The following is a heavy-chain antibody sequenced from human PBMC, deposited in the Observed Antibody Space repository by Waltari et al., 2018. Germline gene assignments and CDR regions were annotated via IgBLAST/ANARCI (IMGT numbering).Heavy chain of an antibody. CDR1: GLTFSSHW. D-gene: IGHD3-16*01. V-gene: IGHV3-74*01. CDR2: SNSDGSTT. Sequence: EVQLVESGGGLVQPGGSLSLSCAASGLTFSSHWMHWGRQAPGKGLVWVSRSNSDGSTTNYADSVKGRFTISRDNAKNTLYLQMNSLRAEDTAVYYCASYVMIKEWGQGTLVTVSS. J-gene: IGHJ4*02. CDR3: ASYVMIKE.